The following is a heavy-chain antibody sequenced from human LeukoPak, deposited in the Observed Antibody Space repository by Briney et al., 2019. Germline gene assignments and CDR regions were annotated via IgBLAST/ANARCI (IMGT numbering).Heavy chain of an antibody. CDR1: GYTFTSYG. CDR2: ISTYNGNT. V-gene: IGHV1-18*01. D-gene: IGHD3-22*01. J-gene: IGHJ4*02. CDR3: ARGGVGGGYYLYYFDY. Sequence: GASVKVSCKASGYTFTSYGISWVRQAPGQGLEWMGWISTYNGNTNYAQKLQGRVTLTRDTSTSTAYMDLRSLRPDDTAVYYCARGGVGGGYYLYYFDYWGQGTLVTVSS.